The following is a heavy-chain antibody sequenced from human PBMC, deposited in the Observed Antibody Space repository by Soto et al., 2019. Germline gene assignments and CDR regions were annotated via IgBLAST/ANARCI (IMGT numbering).Heavy chain of an antibody. V-gene: IGHV3-53*01. J-gene: IGHJ4*02. CDR2: IYSGGST. CDR3: ARILDYGDYGYPFDY. Sequence: PGGSLRLSCAASGFTFSSNYMTWARQAPGKGREWVSVIYSGGSTYYADSVKGRFTISRDNSKNTLYLQMNSLRAEDTAVYYCARILDYGDYGYPFDYWGQGTLVTVSS. D-gene: IGHD4-17*01. CDR1: GFTFSSNY.